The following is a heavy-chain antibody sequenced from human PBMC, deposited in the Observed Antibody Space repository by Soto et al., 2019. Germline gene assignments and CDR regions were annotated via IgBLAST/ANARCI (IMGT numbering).Heavy chain of an antibody. CDR1: GDSVSSNSAA. J-gene: IGHJ5*02. Sequence: SQPLSLTCAISGDSVSSNSAAWNWIRQSPSRGLEWLGRTYYRSKWYNDYAVSVKSRITINPDTSKNQFSLQLNSVTPEDTAVYYCARSEGIAVAGTVWFDPWGQGTLVTVSS. CDR2: TYYRSKWYN. CDR3: ARSEGIAVAGTVWFDP. D-gene: IGHD6-19*01. V-gene: IGHV6-1*01.